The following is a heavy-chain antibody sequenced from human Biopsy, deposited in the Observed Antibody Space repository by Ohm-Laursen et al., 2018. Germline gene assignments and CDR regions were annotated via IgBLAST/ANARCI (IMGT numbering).Heavy chain of an antibody. CDR2: VYYSGTT. Sequence: GTLSLTCTVSGGSVSDSFHFWSWIRQPPGKGLEWIGDVYYSGTTNYNPSLKSRLTISVDTSKNQFSLNLNSVTAADTAVYFCARDVKRYCSGTSCYSGYFGMDVWGQGATVTVS. V-gene: IGHV4-61*01. D-gene: IGHD2-2*01. CDR1: GGSVSDSFHF. J-gene: IGHJ6*02. CDR3: ARDVKRYCSGTSCYSGYFGMDV.